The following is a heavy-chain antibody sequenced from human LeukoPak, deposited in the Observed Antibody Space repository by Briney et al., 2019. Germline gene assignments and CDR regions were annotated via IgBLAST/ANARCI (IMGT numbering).Heavy chain of an antibody. CDR3: ARVQDSSGYRVAFDI. V-gene: IGHV1-69*06. Sequence: GASVKVSCKASGGTFSNYAISWVRQAPGQGLEWMGGIIPIFGTANYAQKFQGRVTITADKSTSTAYMELSSLRSEDTAVYYCARVQDSSGYRVAFDIWGQGTMVTVSS. D-gene: IGHD3-22*01. CDR1: GGTFSNYA. CDR2: IIPIFGTA. J-gene: IGHJ3*02.